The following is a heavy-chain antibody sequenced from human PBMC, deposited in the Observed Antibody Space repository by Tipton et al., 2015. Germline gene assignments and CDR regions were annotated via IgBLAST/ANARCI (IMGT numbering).Heavy chain of an antibody. V-gene: IGHV1-18*01. CDR3: ARDSGVAVAGLEPDY. J-gene: IGHJ4*02. CDR2: ISGYNGNT. D-gene: IGHD6-19*01. CDR1: GYTFTSFG. Sequence: QLVQSGAEVEKPGASVKVSCKASGYTFTSFGISWARQAPGQGLEWMGWISGYNGNTNFAQTLQGRVTMTTDTSTSTAYMELRSLRSDDTAVYYCARDSGVAVAGLEPDYWGQGTLVTVSS.